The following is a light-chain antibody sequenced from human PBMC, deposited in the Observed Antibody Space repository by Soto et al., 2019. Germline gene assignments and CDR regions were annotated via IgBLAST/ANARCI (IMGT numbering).Light chain of an antibody. J-gene: IGLJ2*01. CDR3: QTWVTGIQV. CDR2: LNSDGSH. V-gene: IGLV4-69*01. CDR1: SGHSSYA. Sequence: QLVLTQSPSASASLGASVKLTCTLSSGHSSYAIAWHQQQPEKGPRYLMKLNSDGSHSKGDGIPDRFSGSSSGAERYLTISSLQSEDEADYYCQTWVTGIQVFGGGTKLTFL.